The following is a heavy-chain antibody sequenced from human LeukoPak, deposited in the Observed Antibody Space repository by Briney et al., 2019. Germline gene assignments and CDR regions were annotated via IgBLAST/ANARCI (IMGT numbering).Heavy chain of an antibody. V-gene: IGHV1-18*01. CDR3: ARDRAYSSGWYFYWFDP. J-gene: IGHJ5*02. Sequence: ASVKVSCKASGYTFTSYGISWVRQAPGQGLEWMGWISAYNGNTNYAQKLQGRVTMTTDTSTSTAYMELRSLRSDDTAAYYCARDRAYSSGWYFYWFDPWGQGTLVTVSS. CDR1: GYTFTSYG. D-gene: IGHD6-19*01. CDR2: ISAYNGNT.